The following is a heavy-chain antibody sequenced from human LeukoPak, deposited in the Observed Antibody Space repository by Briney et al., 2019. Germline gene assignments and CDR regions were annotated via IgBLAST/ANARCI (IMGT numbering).Heavy chain of an antibody. CDR3: SSQTDRGIDN. D-gene: IGHD3-16*01. J-gene: IGHJ4*02. CDR2: ISGGST. Sequence: PGGSLRLSCAASGFTVSSNEMSWIRQAPGKGLAWVSSISGGSTHYADSRKGRFTISRDNSKNTLHLQMNSLSSDDTSVYYCSSQTDRGIDNWGQGTLVTVSS. CDR1: GFTVSSNE. V-gene: IGHV3-38-3*01.